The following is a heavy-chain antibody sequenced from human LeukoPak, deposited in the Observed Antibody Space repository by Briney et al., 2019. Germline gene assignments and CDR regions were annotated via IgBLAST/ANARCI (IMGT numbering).Heavy chain of an antibody. V-gene: IGHV4-39*07. Sequence: SETLSLTCTVSGGSISSTGYYWDWIRQPPGKGLEWIGSMYYTGNSYYNPSLKSRVTISLDTSKNQFSLKLSSVTAADTAVYYCARGSNFDLWGRGTLVTVSS. CDR3: ARGSNFDL. D-gene: IGHD6-25*01. CDR2: MYYTGNS. CDR1: GGSISSTGYY. J-gene: IGHJ2*01.